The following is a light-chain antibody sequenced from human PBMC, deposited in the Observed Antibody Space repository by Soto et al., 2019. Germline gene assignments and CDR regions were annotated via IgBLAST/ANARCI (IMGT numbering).Light chain of an antibody. V-gene: IGLV4-69*01. CDR3: QTWATGSYV. Sequence: QSVLTQSPSASASLGASVKLTCTLSSGHSNYAIAWHQQQSEKGPRYLMKVNSDGSHSKGDGIPDRFSGSSSGAERYLSISSLQSVDEADYYCQTWATGSYVFGTGTKLTVL. J-gene: IGLJ1*01. CDR2: VNSDGSH. CDR1: SGHSNYA.